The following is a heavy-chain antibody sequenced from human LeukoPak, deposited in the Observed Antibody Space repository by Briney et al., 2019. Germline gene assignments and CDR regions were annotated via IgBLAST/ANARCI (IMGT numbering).Heavy chain of an antibody. Sequence: SYIISRSSSTYYADSVKGRFTISRDNTKKSLYLLMDSLRAEDTAVYYCARDAASGNNWFDPWGQGTLVTVSS. CDR3: ARDAASGNNWFDP. J-gene: IGHJ5*02. V-gene: IGHV3-48*01. CDR2: IISRSSST. D-gene: IGHD3-3*01.